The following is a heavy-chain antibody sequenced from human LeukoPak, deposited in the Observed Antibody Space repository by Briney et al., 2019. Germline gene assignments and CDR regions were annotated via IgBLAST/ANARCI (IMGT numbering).Heavy chain of an antibody. CDR2: INHSGST. J-gene: IGHJ5*02. V-gene: IGHV4-34*01. CDR3: AREYDILTGYYSSSGFDP. CDR1: GGSFSGYY. Sequence: SETLSLTCAVYGGSFSGYYWSWIRQPPGKGLEWIGEINHSGSTNYNPSLKSRVTISVDTSKNQFSLKLSSVTAADTAVYYCAREYDILTGYYSSSGFDPWGQGTLVTVSS. D-gene: IGHD3-9*01.